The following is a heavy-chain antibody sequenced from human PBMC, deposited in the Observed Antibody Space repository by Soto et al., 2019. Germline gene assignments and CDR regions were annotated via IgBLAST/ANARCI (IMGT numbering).Heavy chain of an antibody. CDR3: ASITMVRGAKAY. D-gene: IGHD3-10*01. CDR1: GGSISSSSYY. CDR2: IYYSGGT. Sequence: SETLSLTCTVSGGSISSSSYYWGWIRQPPGKGLEWIGSIYYSGGTYYNPSLKSRVTISVDTSKNQFSLKLSSVTAADTAVYYCASITMVRGAKAYWGQGTLVTVSS. V-gene: IGHV4-39*01. J-gene: IGHJ4*02.